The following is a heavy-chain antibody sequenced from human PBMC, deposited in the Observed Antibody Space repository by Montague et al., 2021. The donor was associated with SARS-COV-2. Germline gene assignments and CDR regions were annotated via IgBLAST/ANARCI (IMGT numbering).Heavy chain of an antibody. V-gene: IGHV6-1*01. CDR2: TYYTSRWHN. J-gene: IGHJ4*01. D-gene: IGHD1-26*01. Sequence: CAISGDSVSRNGVARTWNRQSPSRGLEYLGRTYYTSRWHNDQAPPVKGRLTVNPDTSKNQSSLHLNSVTPEDTAVYYCARDGDGWEVPFDFWSQGTLVTVSS. CDR1: GDSVSRNGVA. CDR3: ARDGDGWEVPFDF.